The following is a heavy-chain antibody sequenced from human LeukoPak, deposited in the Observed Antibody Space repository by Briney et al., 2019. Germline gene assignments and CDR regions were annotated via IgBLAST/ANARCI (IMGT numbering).Heavy chain of an antibody. CDR1: GYSFTYYY. D-gene: IGHD2-21*01. Sequence: ASVKVSCKASGYSFTYYYIHWVRQAPGQGLEWMGRINPNTGGTDFALKFQGRVTMTRDTSISTAYMELSSLRSDDSAVYYCATTFVANAFDVWGQGAMVTVSS. CDR3: ATTFVANAFDV. V-gene: IGHV1-2*06. J-gene: IGHJ3*01. CDR2: INPNTGGT.